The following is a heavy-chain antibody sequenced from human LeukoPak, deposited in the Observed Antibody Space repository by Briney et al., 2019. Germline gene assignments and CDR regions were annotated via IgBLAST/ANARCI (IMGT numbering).Heavy chain of an antibody. J-gene: IGHJ4*02. CDR1: GGSISSYY. CDR3: ASTPRPHYGLTPPAGYFDY. V-gene: IGHV4-4*07. CDR2: IYTSGST. D-gene: IGHD3-16*01. Sequence: PSETLPLTCTVSGGSISSYYWSWIRQPAGKGLEWIGRIYTSGSTNYNPSLKSRVTISVDKSKNQFSLKLSSVTAADTAVYYCASTPRPHYGLTPPAGYFDYWGQGTLVTVSS.